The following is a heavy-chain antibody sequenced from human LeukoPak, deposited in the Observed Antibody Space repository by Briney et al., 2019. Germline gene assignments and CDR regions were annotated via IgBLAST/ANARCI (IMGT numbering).Heavy chain of an antibody. J-gene: IGHJ3*02. CDR3: AKTSPSYYDILTGYHDAFDI. CDR1: GFTFSSYA. CDR2: ISGSGGST. D-gene: IGHD3-9*01. Sequence: GGSLRLSCAASGFTFSSYAMSWVRQAPGKGLEWVSAISGSGGSTYYADSVKGRFTISRDNSKNTLYLQMNSLRAEDTAVYYCAKTSPSYYDILTGYHDAFDIWGQGTMVTVSS. V-gene: IGHV3-23*01.